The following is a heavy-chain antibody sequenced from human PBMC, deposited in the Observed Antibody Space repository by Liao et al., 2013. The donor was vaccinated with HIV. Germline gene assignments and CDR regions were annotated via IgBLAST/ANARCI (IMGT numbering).Heavy chain of an antibody. CDR1: GGSIGSDNYY. J-gene: IGHJ4*02. D-gene: IGHD7-27*01. V-gene: IGHV4-61*02. CDR2: IYSSGST. CDR3: VAYPGDWGGEGWIDY. Sequence: QVQLKESGPGLVKPSQTLSLTCTVSGGSIGSDNYYWSWIRQPAGKGLEWIGRIYSSGSTNYNPSLKSRVTMSLDRSRNQFSLKLTSVTTADTALYFCVAYPGDWGGEGWIDYWGQGTLVTVSS.